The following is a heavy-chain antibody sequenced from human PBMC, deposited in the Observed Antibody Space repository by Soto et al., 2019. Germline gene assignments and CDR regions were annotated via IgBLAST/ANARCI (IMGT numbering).Heavy chain of an antibody. D-gene: IGHD2-2*01. CDR3: ALRPFYCSSTSRFDY. V-gene: IGHV1-46*03. CDR1: GYTFTSYY. J-gene: IGHJ4*02. Sequence: QVQLVQSGAEVKKPGASVKVSCKASGYTFTSYYMHWVRQAPGQGLEGMGIINPSGGSTSYAQKFEGRVTMTRDTSTSTVYMEPSSLRSEDTAVYYGALRPFYCSSTSRFDYWGQGTLVTVSS. CDR2: INPSGGST.